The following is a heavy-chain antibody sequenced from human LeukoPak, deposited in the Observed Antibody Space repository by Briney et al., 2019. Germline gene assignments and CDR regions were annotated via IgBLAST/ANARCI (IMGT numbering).Heavy chain of an antibody. J-gene: IGHJ5*02. Sequence: PSETLSLTCTVSGGSISSGSYYWSWIRQPAGKGLEWIGRIYTSGSTNYNPSLKSRVTISVDTSKNQFSLKLSSVTAADTAVYYCARGRDNDFWSGYYTDPWGQGTLVTVSS. D-gene: IGHD3-3*01. CDR3: ARGRDNDFWSGYYTDP. CDR1: GGSISSGSYY. V-gene: IGHV4-61*02. CDR2: IYTSGST.